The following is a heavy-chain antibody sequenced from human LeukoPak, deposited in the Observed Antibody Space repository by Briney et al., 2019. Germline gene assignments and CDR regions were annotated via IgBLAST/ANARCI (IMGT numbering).Heavy chain of an antibody. CDR2: ISSNGGST. CDR3: ARDLSGSYSFDY. CDR1: GFTFSTYG. J-gene: IGHJ4*02. D-gene: IGHD1-26*01. Sequence: GSLRLSCAASGFTFSTYGMHWVRQAPGKGLEYVSAISSNGGSTCYATSVKGRFTISRDNSKNTLYLQMGSLRAEDMAVYHCARDLSGSYSFDYWGQGTLVTVSS. V-gene: IGHV3-64*01.